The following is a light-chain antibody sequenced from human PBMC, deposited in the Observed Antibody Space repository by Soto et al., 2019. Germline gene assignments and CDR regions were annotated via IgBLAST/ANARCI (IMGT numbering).Light chain of an antibody. CDR3: QQYHSDPIT. CDR2: WAS. V-gene: IGKV4-1*01. CDR1: QSVLSNSNHKNY. Sequence: VMTQSPDSLAVSLGERATIHCKYSQSVLSNSNHKNYLAWFQQKPGQPPKLLIYWASARESGVPDRFSGSGSATDFTLTISSLQAEDVAVYYCQQYHSDPITFGQGTRLEIK. J-gene: IGKJ5*01.